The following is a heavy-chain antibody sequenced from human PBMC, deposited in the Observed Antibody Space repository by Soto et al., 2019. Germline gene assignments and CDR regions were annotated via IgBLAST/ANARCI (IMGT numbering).Heavy chain of an antibody. Sequence: GGSLRLSCAASGFTFSSYGMHWVHQAPGKGLEWVAVISYDGSNKYYADSVKGRFTISRDNSKNTLYLQMNSLRAEDTAVYYCAKDREQWLVIDYYYYGMDVWGQGTTVTVSS. CDR1: GFTFSSYG. CDR2: ISYDGSNK. D-gene: IGHD6-19*01. J-gene: IGHJ6*02. CDR3: AKDREQWLVIDYYYYGMDV. V-gene: IGHV3-30*18.